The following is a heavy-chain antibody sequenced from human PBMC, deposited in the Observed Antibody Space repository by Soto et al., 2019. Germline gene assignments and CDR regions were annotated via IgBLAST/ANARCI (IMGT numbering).Heavy chain of an antibody. Sequence: SETLSLTCTVSGGSISSSSYYWGRIRQPPRKGLEWIGSIYYSGSTYYNPSLKSRVTISVDTSKNQFSLKLSSVTAADTAVYYCARHNGLRTYYYYGMDVWGQGTTVTVSS. V-gene: IGHV4-39*01. J-gene: IGHJ6*02. D-gene: IGHD5-12*01. CDR3: ARHNGLRTYYYYGMDV. CDR1: GGSISSSSYY. CDR2: IYYSGST.